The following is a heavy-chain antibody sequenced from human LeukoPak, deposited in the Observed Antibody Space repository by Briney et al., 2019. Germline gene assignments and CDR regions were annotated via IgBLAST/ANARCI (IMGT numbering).Heavy chain of an antibody. Sequence: GASVKVSCKASGYTFTSYGISWVRQAPGQGLEWMGWISAYNGNTNYAQKLQGRVTMTTDTSTSTAYMELRSLRSDDTAVYYCARVGRLVIRANGMDVWGQGTTVTVSS. CDR1: GYTFTSYG. CDR2: ISAYNGNT. D-gene: IGHD3-9*01. CDR3: ARVGRLVIRANGMDV. J-gene: IGHJ6*02. V-gene: IGHV1-18*01.